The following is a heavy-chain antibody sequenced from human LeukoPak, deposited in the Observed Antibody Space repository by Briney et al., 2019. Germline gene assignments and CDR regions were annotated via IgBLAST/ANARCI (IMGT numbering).Heavy chain of an antibody. CDR3: ARGLDGYGTFDY. D-gene: IGHD5-24*01. CDR1: GGSISSYY. Sequence: PSETLSLTCTVSGGSISSYYWTWIRQPAGKGLEWIGRIYASGTSNYNPSLKSRVTISADKSKNQFSLMLSSVTAADTAVYYCARGLDGYGTFDYWGQGTLVTVSS. CDR2: IYASGTS. J-gene: IGHJ4*02. V-gene: IGHV4-4*07.